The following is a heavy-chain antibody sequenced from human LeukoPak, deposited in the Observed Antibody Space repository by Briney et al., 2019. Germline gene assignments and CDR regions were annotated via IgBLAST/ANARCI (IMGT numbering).Heavy chain of an antibody. CDR1: GFTFSSYS. CDR2: ISGSGGST. CDR3: AKDGEWGYYDSSGYR. D-gene: IGHD3-22*01. Sequence: GGSLKLSCAASGFTFSSYSMNWVRQAPGKGLEWVSAISGSGGSTYYADSVKGRFTISRDNSKNTLYLQMNSLRAEDTAVYYCAKDGEWGYYDSSGYRWGQGTLVTVSS. V-gene: IGHV3-23*01. J-gene: IGHJ4*02.